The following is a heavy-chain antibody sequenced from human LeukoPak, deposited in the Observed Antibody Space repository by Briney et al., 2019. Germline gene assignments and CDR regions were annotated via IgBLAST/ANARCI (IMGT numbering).Heavy chain of an antibody. J-gene: IGHJ4*02. D-gene: IGHD4-17*01. CDR2: IHTSGST. CDR3: AKMTIHGDSVV. V-gene: IGHV4-61*09. CDR1: GGSISSGSYC. Sequence: SETLSLTCTVSGGSISSGSYCWSWIRQPAGKELEWIGHIHTSGSTNYNPSLKSRVTISVDTSKNQFSLKLSSVTAADTAVYYCAKMTIHGDSVVWGQGRLVTVSS.